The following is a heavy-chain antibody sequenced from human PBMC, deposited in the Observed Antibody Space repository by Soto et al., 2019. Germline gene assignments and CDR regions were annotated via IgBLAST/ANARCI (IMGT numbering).Heavy chain of an antibody. J-gene: IGHJ4*02. D-gene: IGHD3-22*01. V-gene: IGHV4-31*03. CDR1: GGSISSGGYY. CDR2: IYYSGST. Sequence: SETLSLTCTFSGGSISSGGYYWSWIRQHPGKGLEWIGYIYYSGSTYYNPSLKSRVTISVDTPKNQFSLKLSSVTAADTAVYYCARSGYYRFWYYFDYWGQGTLVTVSS. CDR3: ARSGYYRFWYYFDY.